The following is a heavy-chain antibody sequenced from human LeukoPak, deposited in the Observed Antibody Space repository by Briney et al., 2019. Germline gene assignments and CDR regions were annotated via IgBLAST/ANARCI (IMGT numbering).Heavy chain of an antibody. CDR2: ISTSSSDI. CDR3: ARGLRGVGATPGDY. D-gene: IGHD1-26*01. J-gene: IGHJ4*02. Sequence: GGSLRLSCAASGFTFRNYNMNWVRQAPGKGLEWVSSISTSSSDIYYADSVKGRFTISRDNAKNSLYLQMNSLRVEDTAMYFCARGLRGVGATPGDYWGRGTLVTVSS. V-gene: IGHV3-21*01. CDR1: GFTFRNYN.